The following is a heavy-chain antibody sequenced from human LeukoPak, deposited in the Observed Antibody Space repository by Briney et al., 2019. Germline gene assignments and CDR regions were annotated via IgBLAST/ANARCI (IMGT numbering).Heavy chain of an antibody. CDR2: VYISGSV. J-gene: IGHJ5*02. CDR3: ARGRRFRSGTYYWFDP. Sequence: SETLSLTCNVSGGSISDSHWSWIRQSAEKGLEWIGRVYISGSVNYNPSLKSRVTMSVDTLRNQFSLKLTSVTAADTAVYYCARGRRFRSGTYYWFDPWGQGVLVTVSS. CDR1: GGSISDSH. D-gene: IGHD3-10*01. V-gene: IGHV4-4*07.